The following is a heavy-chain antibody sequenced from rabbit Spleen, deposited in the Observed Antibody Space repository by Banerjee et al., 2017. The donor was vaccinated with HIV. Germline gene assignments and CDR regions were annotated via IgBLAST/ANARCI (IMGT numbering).Heavy chain of an antibody. J-gene: IGHJ6*01. CDR2: IAGSSSDFT. Sequence: QQQLEESGGGLVKPGGTLTLTCKASGIDFSSGDDMCWVRQAPGKGLEWISCIAGSSSDFTYSASWAKGRFTISKTSSTTVTLQMTSLTAADTATYFCARDTGSSFSSYGMDLWGQGTLVTVS. CDR1: GIDFSSGDD. D-gene: IGHD8-1*01. CDR3: ARDTGSSFSSYGMDL. V-gene: IGHV1S45*01.